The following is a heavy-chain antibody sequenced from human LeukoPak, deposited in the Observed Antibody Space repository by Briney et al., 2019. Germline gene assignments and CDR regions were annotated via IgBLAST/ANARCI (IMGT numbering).Heavy chain of an antibody. CDR1: GFTFSSLA. CDR3: AREDDSNGYYYGRCDY. CDR2: IDRTSSLI. V-gene: IGHV3-21*01. J-gene: IGHJ4*02. Sequence: PGGSLRLSCVASGFTFSSLAISWVRQAPGKGLEWVSSIDRTSSLIYYADSVKGRFTISRDNARNSLYLQMNSLRAEDTAVYYCAREDDSNGYYYGRCDYWGQGTIVTVSS. D-gene: IGHD3-22*01.